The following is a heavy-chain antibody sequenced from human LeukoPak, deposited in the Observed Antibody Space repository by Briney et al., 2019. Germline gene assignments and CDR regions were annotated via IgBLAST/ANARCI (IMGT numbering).Heavy chain of an antibody. V-gene: IGHV1-8*01. CDR3: ARGGLPSYDFWSGYSFLIDY. J-gene: IGHJ4*02. D-gene: IGHD3-3*01. Sequence: ASVEVSCKASGYTFTSYDINWVRQATGQGLEWMGWMNPNSGNTGYAQKFQGRVTMTRNTSISTAYMELSSLRSEDTAVYYCARGGLPSYDFWSGYSFLIDYWGQGTLVTVSS. CDR1: GYTFTSYD. CDR2: MNPNSGNT.